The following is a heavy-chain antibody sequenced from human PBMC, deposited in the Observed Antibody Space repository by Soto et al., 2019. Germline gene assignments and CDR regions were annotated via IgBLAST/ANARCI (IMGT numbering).Heavy chain of an antibody. CDR1: GTPISSGGYY. CDR2: IYYRGDT. V-gene: IGHV4-31*03. Sequence: QVQLQESGPRLVKPSQTLSLTCTVSGTPISSGGYYWSWVRQHPGKGLEWIGYIYYRGDTYYNPSLQSRVIISVDTSTNQFSLKLSSVTAADTAVYYCARDLLGDSGHVSVPWGQGTLVTVSS. D-gene: IGHD5-12*01. J-gene: IGHJ5*02. CDR3: ARDLLGDSGHVSVP.